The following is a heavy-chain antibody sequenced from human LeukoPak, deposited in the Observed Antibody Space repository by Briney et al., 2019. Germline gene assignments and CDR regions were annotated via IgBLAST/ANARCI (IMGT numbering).Heavy chain of an antibody. CDR1: GYTFTSYA. CDR2: INAGNGNT. V-gene: IGHV1-3*01. Sequence: ASVKVSCKASGYTFTSYAMHWVRQALGQRLGWMGWINAGNGNTKYSQKFQGRVTITRDTSASTAYMERGSLRSEDTAVYYCARTFYGSGETSVPYRGAFDIWGQGTMVTVSS. J-gene: IGHJ3*02. D-gene: IGHD3-10*01. CDR3: ARTFYGSGETSVPYRGAFDI.